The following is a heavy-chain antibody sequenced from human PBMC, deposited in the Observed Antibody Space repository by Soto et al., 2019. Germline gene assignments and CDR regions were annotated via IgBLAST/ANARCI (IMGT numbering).Heavy chain of an antibody. J-gene: IGHJ5*02. CDR2: ISKISTTI. CDR1: GFIFSSSG. V-gene: IGHV3-48*01. Sequence: EVQLVESGGDLVQPGGSLRLSCAASGFIFSSSGMTWVRQAPGKGLEWISYISKISTTIYYADSVKGRFTISRDNGENSVYLQMNSLRVEDTAVYYCTRDYTAWGQGTLVTVSS. D-gene: IGHD2-2*02. CDR3: TRDYTA.